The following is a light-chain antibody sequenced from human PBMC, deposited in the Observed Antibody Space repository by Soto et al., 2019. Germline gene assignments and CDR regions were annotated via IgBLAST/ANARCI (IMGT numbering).Light chain of an antibody. J-gene: IGKJ4*01. CDR3: QQYGSSPF. V-gene: IGKV3-20*01. Sequence: EIVVTTSPATLSVYQRGRATLYCRASQNVRSYLAWYQQKPGQAPSVLIYEASNRATGIPARFSGSGSGADFTLTISSLEPEDFAVYYCQQYGSSPFFAGGSKVAIK. CDR1: QNVRSY. CDR2: EAS.